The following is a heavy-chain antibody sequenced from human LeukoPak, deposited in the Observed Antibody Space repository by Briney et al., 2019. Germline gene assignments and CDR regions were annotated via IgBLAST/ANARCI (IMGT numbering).Heavy chain of an antibody. V-gene: IGHV3-7*01. Sequence: GGSLRLSCAASGFSISNYWMSWVRQAPGKGLEWVANIKDDGSDKYYVDSVKGRFTISRDNAKNSLHLQMNSLRVEDTAVYYCARDQSSRPLGYWGQGTLVTVFS. CDR3: ARDQSSRPLGY. CDR2: IKDDGSDK. D-gene: IGHD3-16*01. J-gene: IGHJ4*02. CDR1: GFSISNYW.